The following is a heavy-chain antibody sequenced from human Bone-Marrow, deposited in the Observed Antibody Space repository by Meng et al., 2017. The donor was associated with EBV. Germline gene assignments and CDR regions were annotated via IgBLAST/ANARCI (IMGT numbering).Heavy chain of an antibody. CDR1: GYTFTGYY. J-gene: IGHJ4*02. CDR3: AMGLATDFDY. D-gene: IGHD5-12*01. CDR2: INPNSGGT. Sequence: VQLVQVGAEVKKPGASLKVSCKASGYTFTGYYIHWVRQAPGQGLEWVGWINPNSGGTNYAEKFQGRVTMTRDTSITTAFMELSSLKSDDTAVYYCAMGLATDFDYWGQGTLVTVSS. V-gene: IGHV1-2*02.